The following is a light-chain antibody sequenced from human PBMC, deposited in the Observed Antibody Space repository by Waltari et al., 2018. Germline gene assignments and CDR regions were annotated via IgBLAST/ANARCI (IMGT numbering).Light chain of an antibody. CDR3: QQYDNLPPSIT. J-gene: IGKJ5*01. Sequence: DIQMTQSPSSLSASVGDRVTITCQASQGINNYLNWYQQTPGKAPVLLIYDASKLETGVPSRFSGSGSGRHFTLTISSLQPEDFATYYCQQYDNLPPSITFGQGTRLEIK. V-gene: IGKV1-33*01. CDR1: QGINNY. CDR2: DAS.